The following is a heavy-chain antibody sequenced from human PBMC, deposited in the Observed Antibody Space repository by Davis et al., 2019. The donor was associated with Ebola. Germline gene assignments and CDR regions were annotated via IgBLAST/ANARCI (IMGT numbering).Heavy chain of an antibody. CDR3: ARRGSTYYYDSSGYYTYNWFDP. V-gene: IGHV4-31*03. D-gene: IGHD3-22*01. Sequence: SETLSLTCTVSGGSISSSSYYWGWIRQHPGKGLEWIGYIYYSGSTYYNPSLKSRVTISVDTSKNQFSLKLSSVTAADTAVYYCARRGSTYYYDSSGYYTYNWFDPWGQGTLVTVSS. J-gene: IGHJ5*02. CDR2: IYYSGST. CDR1: GGSISSSSYY.